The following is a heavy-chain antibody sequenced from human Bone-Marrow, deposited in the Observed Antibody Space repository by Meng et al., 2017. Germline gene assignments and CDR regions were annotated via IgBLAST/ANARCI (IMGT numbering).Heavy chain of an antibody. D-gene: IGHD6-19*01. V-gene: IGHV3-74*01. CDR2: INSDGSST. CDR1: GFTFSSYW. J-gene: IGHJ4*02. CDR3: ARMTVAGTYFDY. Sequence: GESLKISCAASGFTFSSYWMHWVRQAPGKGLVWVSRINSDGSSTSYADSVKGRFTISRDNAKNTLYLQMNSLRAEDTAVYYCARMTVAGTYFDYWGQGTLVTVSS.